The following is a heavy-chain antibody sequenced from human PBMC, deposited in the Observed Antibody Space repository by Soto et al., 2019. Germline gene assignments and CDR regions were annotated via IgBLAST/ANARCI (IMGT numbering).Heavy chain of an antibody. Sequence: EVQLVESGGGLVKPGGSLRLSCAASGFTFSSYSMNWVRQAPGKGLEWVSSISSSSSYIYYADSVKGRFTISRDNAKNPLYLPMNSLRAEDAAVDYWARDIVESSGYSMTFDYWGQGTLVTVSS. D-gene: IGHD3-22*01. CDR1: GFTFSSYS. J-gene: IGHJ4*02. V-gene: IGHV3-21*01. CDR2: ISSSSSYI. CDR3: ARDIVESSGYSMTFDY.